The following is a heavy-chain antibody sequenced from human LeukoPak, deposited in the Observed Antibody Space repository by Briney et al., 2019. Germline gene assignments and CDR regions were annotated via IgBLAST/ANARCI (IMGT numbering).Heavy chain of an antibody. V-gene: IGHV3-23*01. D-gene: IGHD2-21*01. CDR1: GFTFSSYA. Sequence: PGGSLRLSCAASGFTFSSYAMSWVRQAPGKGLEWVSAISGSGGSTYYADSVKGRFTISRDNSKNTLYLQMNSLRAEDTAVYYCAKDRVTYCGGDCYHYFDYWGQGTLVTVSS. J-gene: IGHJ4*02. CDR3: AKDRVTYCGGDCYHYFDY. CDR2: ISGSGGST.